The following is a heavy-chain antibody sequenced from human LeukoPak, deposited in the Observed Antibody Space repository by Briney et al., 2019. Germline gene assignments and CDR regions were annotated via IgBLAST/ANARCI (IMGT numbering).Heavy chain of an antibody. J-gene: IGHJ3*02. CDR1: GFTFISYW. CDR3: ARVSGERWLQSNRNRYGAFDI. CDR2: IKQEGSER. Sequence: GGSRRLSGAASGFTFISYWVSWVRQAPGKGRDGLANIKQEGSERYYVDSVKGRFTISRDNAKNSLYLQMNSLRAEDTAVYFCARVSGERWLQSNRNRYGAFDIWGQGTMVTVSS. D-gene: IGHD5-24*01. V-gene: IGHV3-7*04.